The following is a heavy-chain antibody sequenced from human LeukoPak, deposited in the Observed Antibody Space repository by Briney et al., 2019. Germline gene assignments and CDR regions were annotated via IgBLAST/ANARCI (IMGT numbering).Heavy chain of an antibody. V-gene: IGHV3-64D*06. CDR3: VKGGIVVVTAILRAFDY. CDR1: GFTFSSYA. Sequence: GGSLRLSCSASGFTFSSYAMHWVRQAPGKGLEYVSAISSNGGSTYYADSVKGRFTISRDNSKNTLYLQMSSLGAEDTAVYYCVKGGIVVVTAILRAFDYWGQGTLVTVSS. D-gene: IGHD2-21*02. J-gene: IGHJ4*02. CDR2: ISSNGGST.